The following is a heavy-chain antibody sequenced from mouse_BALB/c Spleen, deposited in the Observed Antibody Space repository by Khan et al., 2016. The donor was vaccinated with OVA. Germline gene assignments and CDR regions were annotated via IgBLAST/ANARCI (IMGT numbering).Heavy chain of an antibody. CDR2: IYYSGTV. V-gene: IGHV3-5*02. D-gene: IGHD1-1*01. CDR1: GISITSGNYR. Sequence: EVQLQESGPGLVKPSQTVSLTCTVTGISITSGNYRWSWIRQFPGNKLEWIGNIYYSGTVTYNPSLKSRTTITRDTSKNQFFLEMNSLTAEDTATYYCARDYGSLYWFFDVWGAGTTVTVSS. J-gene: IGHJ1*01. CDR3: ARDYGSLYWFFDV.